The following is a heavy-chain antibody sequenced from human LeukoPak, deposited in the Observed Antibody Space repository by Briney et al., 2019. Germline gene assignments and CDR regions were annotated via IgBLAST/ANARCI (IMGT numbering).Heavy chain of an antibody. J-gene: IGHJ4*02. D-gene: IGHD6-13*01. CDR1: GYTFTGYY. CDR3: ARGSSSWYRTFDY. CDR2: INPNSGGT. Sequence: ASVKVSCKASGYTFTGYYMHWVRQAPGQGLEWMGWINPNSGGTNYAQKFQGWVTMTRDTSISTAYMELSRLRSDDTAVYYCARGSSSWYRTFDYWGQGTPVTVSS. V-gene: IGHV1-2*04.